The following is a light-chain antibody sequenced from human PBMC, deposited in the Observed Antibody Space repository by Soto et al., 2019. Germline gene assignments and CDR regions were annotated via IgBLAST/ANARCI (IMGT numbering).Light chain of an antibody. V-gene: IGKV1-39*01. J-gene: IGKJ3*01. CDR2: AVS. Sequence: DIQMTQSPSSLSASIGDRVTITCRASQSISSYLNWYQQKPGKAPKLLMYAVSTLQSGVPSRFSGSGSGTDFILTISSLQPEDFATYFCQQSYDTPFTFGPGTKVDIK. CDR3: QQSYDTPFT. CDR1: QSISSY.